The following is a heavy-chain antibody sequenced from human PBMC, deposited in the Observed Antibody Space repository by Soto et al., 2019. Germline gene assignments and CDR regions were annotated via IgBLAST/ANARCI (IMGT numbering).Heavy chain of an antibody. CDR1: GFTFSSYS. CDR3: ARDHYYDSSGSHDY. CDR2: ISSSSSSYL. Sequence: GGSLRLSCAASGFTFSSYSMNWVHQAPGKGLEWVSSISSSSSSYLYYADSVKGRFTISIDNAKNSLYLQMNSLRAEDTAVYYCARDHYYDSSGSHDYWGQGTLVTVCS. D-gene: IGHD3-22*01. V-gene: IGHV3-21*01. J-gene: IGHJ4*02.